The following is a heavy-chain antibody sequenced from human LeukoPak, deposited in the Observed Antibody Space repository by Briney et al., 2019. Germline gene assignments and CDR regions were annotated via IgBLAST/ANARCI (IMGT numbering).Heavy chain of an antibody. V-gene: IGHV3-23*01. CDR3: ARSCGGDCYSDY. CDR1: GFALTPYA. CDR2: ITGSGGST. D-gene: IGHD2-21*02. Sequence: GGSLRLSCAASGFALTPYAMSWVRQAPGKGLEWVSAITGSGGSTYYADSVKGRFTISRDTSKNTLYLQMNILRAEDTAIYYCARSCGGDCYSDYWGQGTLVTVSS. J-gene: IGHJ4*02.